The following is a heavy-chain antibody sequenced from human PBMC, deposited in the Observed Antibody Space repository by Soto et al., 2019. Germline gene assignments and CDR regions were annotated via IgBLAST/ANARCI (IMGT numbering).Heavy chain of an antibody. V-gene: IGHV1-69*01. J-gene: IGHJ4*02. CDR1: GGTFGNFV. CDR3: AREPTVDTTGYFYYFDF. CDR2: ITPVFGTP. Sequence: QVVQSGAEGRRPGSSVKVSCKASGGTFGNFVINWVRQAPGQGLEWMGGITPVFGTPHYAQRFQGRVTITAEESTETVYMEMRGLRVGDTAVYYCAREPTVDTTGYFYYFDFWGQGTLVSVSA. D-gene: IGHD3-9*01.